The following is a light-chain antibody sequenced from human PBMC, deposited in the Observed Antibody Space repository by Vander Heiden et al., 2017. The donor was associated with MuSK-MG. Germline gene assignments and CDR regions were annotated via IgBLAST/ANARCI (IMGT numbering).Light chain of an antibody. V-gene: IGKV1-39*01. CDR3: QQSDSTPRT. Sequence: DIKMTQSPSSLSASVGARVTITCRASQSISSYLNWYQQKPGKAPKLLIYAASSLQSGVPSRFSGSGSGTDFTLTISMLQPEDFATYYCQQSDSTPRTFGQGTKLEIK. CDR1: QSISSY. J-gene: IGKJ2*01. CDR2: AAS.